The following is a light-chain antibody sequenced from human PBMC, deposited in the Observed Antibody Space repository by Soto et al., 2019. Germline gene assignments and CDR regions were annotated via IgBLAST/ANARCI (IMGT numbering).Light chain of an antibody. CDR2: GAS. CDR3: QQRSNWLWT. J-gene: IGKJ1*01. Sequence: IVMTQSPATLSVSPGERATLSCRASQSVSTNLAWYQQKPGQAPRLLIYGASTRATGIPASFSGSGSGTFFTLSISSLQSEDFAVYYCQQRSNWLWTFGQGTKVDIK. V-gene: IGKV3-15*01. CDR1: QSVSTN.